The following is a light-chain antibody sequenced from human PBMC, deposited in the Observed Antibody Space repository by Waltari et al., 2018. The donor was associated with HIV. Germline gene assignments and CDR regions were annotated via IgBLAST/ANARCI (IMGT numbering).Light chain of an antibody. CDR3: QQYGSSRRWT. Sequence: EIVVTQSPGTLSLSRGERATLSCRASQSVRSSNLAWYQQKPGQAPRLLIYGASNRATGIPDRFSGSGSGTDSTLTISRLEPEDFAVYYCQQYGSSRRWTFGQGTKVEIK. V-gene: IGKV3-20*01. J-gene: IGKJ1*01. CDR2: GAS. CDR1: QSVRSSN.